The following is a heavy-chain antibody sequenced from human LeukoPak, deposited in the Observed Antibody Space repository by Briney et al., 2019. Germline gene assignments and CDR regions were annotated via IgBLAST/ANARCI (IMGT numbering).Heavy chain of an antibody. Sequence: GGSLRLSWAVSGITLSNYGMSWVRQAPGKGLEWVAGIRGSGGGTNYADSVEGRFTISRDNPNNTLYLQMNSLGAEDTAVYFCAKRGVVIRVILVGFHKEAYYFDSWGQGALVPVSS. CDR2: IRGSGGGT. CDR1: GITLSNYG. J-gene: IGHJ4*02. V-gene: IGHV3-23*01. CDR3: AKRGVVIRVILVGFHKEAYYFDS. D-gene: IGHD3-22*01.